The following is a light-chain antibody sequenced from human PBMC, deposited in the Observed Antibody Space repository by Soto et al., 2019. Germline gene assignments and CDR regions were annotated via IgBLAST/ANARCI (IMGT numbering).Light chain of an antibody. J-gene: IGLJ1*01. CDR2: EVS. CDR1: SSDVGSYNR. CDR3: SLYTSSSNLYV. Sequence: SVLTQPPSLSGSPGQSVTISCTGTSSDVGSYNRVSWYQQPPGTAPKLMIYEVSNRPSGVPDRFSGSKSGKTASLTISGLQDEDEADYYCSLYTSSSNLYVFGTGTKVTVL. V-gene: IGLV2-18*01.